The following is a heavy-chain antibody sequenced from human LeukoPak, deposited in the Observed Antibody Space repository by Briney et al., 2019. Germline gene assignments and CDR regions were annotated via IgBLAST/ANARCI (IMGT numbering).Heavy chain of an antibody. CDR1: GYMFSNYW. CDR3: ARLPLAGTGFDY. Sequence: GESLKISCKGSGYMFSNYWIGWVRQKAGKGLELMGIINPGDSDTTYSPSFQGQVTISADKSISTAYLQWSSLKASDTAMYYCARLPLAGTGFDYWGQGTLVTVSS. D-gene: IGHD6-13*01. J-gene: IGHJ4*02. CDR2: INPGDSDT. V-gene: IGHV5-51*01.